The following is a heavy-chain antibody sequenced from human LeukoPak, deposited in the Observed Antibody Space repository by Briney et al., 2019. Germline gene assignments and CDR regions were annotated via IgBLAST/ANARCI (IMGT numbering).Heavy chain of an antibody. CDR1: GGTFSSYA. V-gene: IGHV1-69*01. CDR2: VIPIFGTA. D-gene: IGHD1-26*01. CDR3: ARGSFWEKTWYYFDY. Sequence: SVKVSCKASGGTFSSYAISWVRQAPGQGLEWMGGVIPIFGTANYAQKFQGRVTITADESTSTAYMELSSLRSEDTAVYYCARGSFWEKTWYYFDYWGQGTLVTVSS. J-gene: IGHJ4*02.